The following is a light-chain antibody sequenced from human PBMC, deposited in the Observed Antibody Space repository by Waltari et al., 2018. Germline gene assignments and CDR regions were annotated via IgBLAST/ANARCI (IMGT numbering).Light chain of an antibody. CDR2: ANY. CDR1: STNIGINT. Sequence: QSVLTQPPLASGTPGQCVTISCSGNSTNIGINTVTWYQQLPGTAPKPLIYANYHRPSGVPDRFSASKSDTSASLAISGLQSEDEADYFCATWDDSLNGRVFGGGTKLAVL. CDR3: ATWDDSLNGRV. V-gene: IGLV1-44*01. J-gene: IGLJ3*02.